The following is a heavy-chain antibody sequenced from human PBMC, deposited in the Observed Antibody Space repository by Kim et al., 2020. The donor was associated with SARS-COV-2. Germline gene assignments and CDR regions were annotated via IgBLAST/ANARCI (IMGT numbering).Heavy chain of an antibody. J-gene: IGHJ4*02. Sequence: SLKSRVTRAVDTSKNQFSLKLSSVTAADTAEYYCAKGRITIYGVVTEFDYWGQGTLVTVSS. CDR3: AKGRITIYGVVTEFDY. D-gene: IGHD3-3*01. V-gene: IGHV4-31*02.